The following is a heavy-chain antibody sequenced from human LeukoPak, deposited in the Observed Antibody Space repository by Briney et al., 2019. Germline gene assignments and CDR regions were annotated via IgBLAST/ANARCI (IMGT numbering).Heavy chain of an antibody. Sequence: GGSLRLSCAASGFTFSSYDMHWVRQAPGKGLEWVAVMWSDGSNKYHADSVKGRFTISRDNPKNTLYLQMNSLRAEDTAVYYCARNSALDYWGQGTLVTVSS. J-gene: IGHJ4*02. V-gene: IGHV3-33*01. CDR2: MWSDGSNK. CDR3: ARNSALDY. D-gene: IGHD2/OR15-2a*01. CDR1: GFTFSSYD.